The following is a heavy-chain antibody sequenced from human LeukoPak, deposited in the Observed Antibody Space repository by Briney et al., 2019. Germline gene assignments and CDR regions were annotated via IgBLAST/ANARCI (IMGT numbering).Heavy chain of an antibody. V-gene: IGHV4-38-2*02. CDR1: GYSISSGYY. CDR2: IYHSGST. Sequence: PSETLSLTCTVSGYSISSGYYWGWIRQPPGKRLEWIGSIYHSGSTYYNPSLKSRVTISVDTSKNQFSLKLSSVTAADTAVYYCAGSGGAARRFDYWGQGTLVTVSS. CDR3: AGSGGAARRFDY. D-gene: IGHD6-6*01. J-gene: IGHJ4*02.